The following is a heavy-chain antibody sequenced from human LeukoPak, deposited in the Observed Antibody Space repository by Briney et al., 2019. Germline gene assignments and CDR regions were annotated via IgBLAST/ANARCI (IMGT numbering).Heavy chain of an antibody. D-gene: IGHD4-11*01. CDR1: GFTLNMYS. CDR3: ARSSKYGFDY. CDR2: ISSGSTTI. V-gene: IGHV3-48*02. Sequence: PGGSLRLSCAASGFTLNMYSMNCVRQAPGKGLERISYISSGSTTISYADSVKGRFTISRDNAKNSLYLQMHGLRDEDTAMYYFARSSKYGFDYWGQGTLVTVSS. J-gene: IGHJ4*02.